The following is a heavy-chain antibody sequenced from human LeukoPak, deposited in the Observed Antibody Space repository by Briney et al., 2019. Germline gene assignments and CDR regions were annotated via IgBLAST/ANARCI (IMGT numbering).Heavy chain of an antibody. CDR2: IKQDGSEK. V-gene: IGHV3-7*01. J-gene: IGHJ4*02. CDR3: VRDPSLGVVGGDY. CDR1: KFTFSSYW. Sequence: PGGSLRLSCAASKFTFSSYWMSWLPQAPGKGLEWVANIKQDGSEKNYVASVKGRFTISRDNAKNSLFLQMNSLRAEDTAVYYCVRDPSLGVVGGDYWGQGTLVTVSS. D-gene: IGHD3-16*01.